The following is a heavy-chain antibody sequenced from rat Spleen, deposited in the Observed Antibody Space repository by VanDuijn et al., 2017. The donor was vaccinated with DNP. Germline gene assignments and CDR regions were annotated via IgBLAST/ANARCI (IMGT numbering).Heavy chain of an antibody. J-gene: IGHJ2*01. V-gene: IGHV5-25*01. D-gene: IGHD1-1*01. CDR2: MSIGGGNT. CDR3: TTHTITRDY. CDR1: GITFSDHN. Sequence: EVQLVESGGGLVQPGRSLKLSCAVSGITFSDHNMAWVRQAPKKSLEWVASMSIGGGNTYYPDSVKGRFTISRDYAKSSLYLQMDSLRSEDTATYYCTTHTITRDYWGQGVMVTVSS.